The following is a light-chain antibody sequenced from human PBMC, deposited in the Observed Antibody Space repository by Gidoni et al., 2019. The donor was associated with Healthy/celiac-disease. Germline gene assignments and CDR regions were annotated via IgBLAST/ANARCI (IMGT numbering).Light chain of an antibody. CDR2: GAS. J-gene: IGKJ5*01. V-gene: IGKV3-15*01. CDR1: QSVSSN. Sequence: EIAMTQSPATLSVSPGERATLSCRASQSVSSNLAWYQQNPGQAPRLLIYGASTRATGIPARFSGSGSGTEFTLTISSLQSEDFAVYYCQQYNNWPPSITFGQGTRLEIK. CDR3: QQYNNWPPSIT.